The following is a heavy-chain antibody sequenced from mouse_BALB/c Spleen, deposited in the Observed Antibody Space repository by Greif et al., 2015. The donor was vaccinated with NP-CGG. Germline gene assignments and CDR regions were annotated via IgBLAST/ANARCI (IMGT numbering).Heavy chain of an antibody. CDR2: SRNKANDYTT. J-gene: IGHJ4*01. CDR1: GFTFSDFY. Sequence: EVKLVESGGGLVQPGGSLRLSCATSGFTFSDFYMEWVRQPPGKRLEWIAASRNKANDYTTEYSASVKGRLIVSRDTSQSILYLQMNALRAEDTAVYYCARIRDYAMDYWGQGTSVTVSS. D-gene: IGHD2-12*01. CDR3: ARIRDYAMDY. V-gene: IGHV7-1*02.